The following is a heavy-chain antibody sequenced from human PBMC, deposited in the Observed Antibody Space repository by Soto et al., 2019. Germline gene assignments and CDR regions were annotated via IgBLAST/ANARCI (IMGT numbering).Heavy chain of an antibody. J-gene: IGHJ5*02. Sequence: GGSLRLSCAASGFTFSSYAMSWVRQAPGKGLECVSAISGSGGSTYYADSVKGRFTISRDNSKNTLYLQMNSLRAEDTAVYYCAKDSSREQWLVQDWFDPWGQGTLVTVSS. CDR1: GFTFSSYA. D-gene: IGHD6-19*01. V-gene: IGHV3-23*01. CDR2: ISGSGGST. CDR3: AKDSSREQWLVQDWFDP.